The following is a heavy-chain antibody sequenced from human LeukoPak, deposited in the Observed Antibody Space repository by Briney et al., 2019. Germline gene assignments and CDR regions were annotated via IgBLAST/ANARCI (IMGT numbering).Heavy chain of an antibody. CDR3: AGDLGAAVAGYTSYYFDY. Sequence: GESLRLSCAASGFTFSTYNMNWVRQAPGKGLEWVSSITRSSTYIYYADSAKGRFTISRDNAKNSLYLQMNSLRAEDTAVYYCAGDLGAAVAGYTSYYFDYWGQGTLVTVSS. V-gene: IGHV3-21*01. CDR2: ITRSSTYI. D-gene: IGHD6-19*01. CDR1: GFTFSTYN. J-gene: IGHJ4*02.